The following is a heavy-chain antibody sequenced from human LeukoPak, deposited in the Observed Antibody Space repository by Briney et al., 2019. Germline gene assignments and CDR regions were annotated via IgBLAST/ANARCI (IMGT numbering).Heavy chain of an antibody. J-gene: IGHJ4*02. V-gene: IGHV3-7*01. CDR2: IKQDGSEK. D-gene: IGHD5-18*01. CDR1: GFTFGNYW. Sequence: GGSLRLSCAASGFTFGNYWMTWVRQAPGKGLEWVANIKQDGSEKYYVDSVKGRFTISRDNARNSLYLQMNGLRAEDTAVYYCATTPKGIQLVFFDYWGQGTLVTVSS. CDR3: ATTPKGIQLVFFDY.